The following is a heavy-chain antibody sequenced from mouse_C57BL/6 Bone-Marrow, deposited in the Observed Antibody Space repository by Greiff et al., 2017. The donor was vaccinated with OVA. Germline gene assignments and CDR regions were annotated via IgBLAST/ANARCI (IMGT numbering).Heavy chain of an antibody. CDR2: IYPGGGYT. CDR3: ARCRCFPYYFDY. CDR1: GYTFTNYW. V-gene: IGHV1-63*01. Sequence: QVKLQQSGAELVRPGTSVKMSCKASGYTFTNYWIGWEKQRPGHGLEWIGDIYPGGGYTNYNEKFNGKATLTSDKSSSTAYMQFSSLTSDDSSIYYSARCRCFPYYFDYWGQGTTLTVSS. J-gene: IGHJ2*01.